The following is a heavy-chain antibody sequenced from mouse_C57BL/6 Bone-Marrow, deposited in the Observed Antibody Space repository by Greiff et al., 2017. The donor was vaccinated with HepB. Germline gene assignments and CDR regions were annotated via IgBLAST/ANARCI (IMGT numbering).Heavy chain of an antibody. Sequence: EVMLVESGGGLVKPGGSLKLSCAASGFTFSSYAMSWVRPTPEKRLEWVATISDGGSYTYYPDNVKGRFTISRDNAKNNLYLQMSHLKSEDTAMYYCARDWKDYAMDYWGQGTSVTVSS. CDR3: ARDWKDYAMDY. CDR2: ISDGGSYT. V-gene: IGHV5-4*01. J-gene: IGHJ4*01. CDR1: GFTFSSYA.